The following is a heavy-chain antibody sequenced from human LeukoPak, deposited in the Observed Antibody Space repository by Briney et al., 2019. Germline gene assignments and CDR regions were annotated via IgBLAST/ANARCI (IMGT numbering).Heavy chain of an antibody. CDR1: GGSFSGYY. D-gene: IGHD3-22*01. V-gene: IGHV4-34*01. J-gene: IGHJ4*02. Sequence: SETLSLTCAVYGGSFSGYYWSWIRQPPGKGLEWIGEINHSGSTNYNPSLKSRVTISVDTSKNQFSLKLSSVTAADTAVYYCARARGDSSGSDFDYWGQGTLVTVSS. CDR3: ARARGDSSGSDFDY. CDR2: INHSGST.